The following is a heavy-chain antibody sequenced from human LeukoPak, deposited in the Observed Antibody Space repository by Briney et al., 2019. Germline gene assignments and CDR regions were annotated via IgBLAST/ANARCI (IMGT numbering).Heavy chain of an antibody. CDR1: GGSISSYY. J-gene: IGHJ4*02. Sequence: SETLSLTCTVSGGSISSYYWSWIRQPPGKGLEWIGYIYYSGSTDYNPSLKSRVTISVDTSKNQFSLKLSSVTAADTAVYYCASVHYGDYVYFDYWGQGTLVTVSS. V-gene: IGHV4-59*01. CDR3: ASVHYGDYVYFDY. CDR2: IYYSGST. D-gene: IGHD4-17*01.